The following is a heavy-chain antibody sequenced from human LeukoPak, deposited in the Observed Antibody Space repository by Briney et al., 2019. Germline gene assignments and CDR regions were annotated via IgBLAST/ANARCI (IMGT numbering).Heavy chain of an antibody. CDR2: INAGGGNT. CDR1: GYTFINYA. J-gene: IGHJ4*02. Sequence: GASVNVSCKASGYTFINYAIHWVRQAPGQGLEWMGWINAGGGNTRYSQSFQDRVTITRDTSASTAYMELSSLRSEDSAVYYCALGAYDYWGQGTLVSVSS. CDR3: ALGAYDY. V-gene: IGHV1-3*01. D-gene: IGHD1-26*01.